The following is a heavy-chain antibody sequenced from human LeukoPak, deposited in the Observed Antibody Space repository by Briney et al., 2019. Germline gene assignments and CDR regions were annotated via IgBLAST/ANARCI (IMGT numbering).Heavy chain of an antibody. Sequence: GGSLRLSCAASGFTFSGYTMNWVRQAPGKGLEWVSSIGSSGDDIFYGDSVKGRFTISRDNAKNSLYLQMNSLRADDSAVYYCVRYYNALDVWGHGTMVTVS. J-gene: IGHJ3*01. V-gene: IGHV3-21*01. CDR1: GFTFSGYT. CDR3: VRYYNALDV. CDR2: IGSSGDDI. D-gene: IGHD3-10*01.